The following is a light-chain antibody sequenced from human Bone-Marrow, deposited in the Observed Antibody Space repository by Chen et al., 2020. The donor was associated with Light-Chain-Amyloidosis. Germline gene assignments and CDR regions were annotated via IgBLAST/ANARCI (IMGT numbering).Light chain of an antibody. J-gene: IGKJ4*01. CDR1: QTISSTY. CDR2: GSA. Sequence: EIVLTQSPGTLSLSPGEGANLSCRASQTISSTYLTWYQQKFGQAPRLVIYGSASRATGIPDRFTGSGSGTDFTRTINRLESEDSAMYYCQQDGTSPLTFGGGTKLEIK. V-gene: IGKV3-20*01. CDR3: QQDGTSPLT.